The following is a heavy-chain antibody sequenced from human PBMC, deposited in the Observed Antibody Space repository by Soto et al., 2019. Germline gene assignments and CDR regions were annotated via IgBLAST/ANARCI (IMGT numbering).Heavy chain of an antibody. D-gene: IGHD4-17*01. V-gene: IGHV4-31*03. CDR3: VRGGDNYSDYVFVY. CDR1: GGSIISGNYY. CDR2: IYYSGTT. J-gene: IGHJ4*02. Sequence: SETLSLTCTVSGGSIISGNYYWSWIRQHPGKGLEWIGYIYYSGTTSYNPSLKSRVTMSVDTSKNQFSLKLSSVTAADTAVYYCVRGGDNYSDYVFVYRGQRTPVTVSS.